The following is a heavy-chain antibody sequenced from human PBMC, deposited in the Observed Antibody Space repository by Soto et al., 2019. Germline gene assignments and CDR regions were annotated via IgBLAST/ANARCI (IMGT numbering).Heavy chain of an antibody. Sequence: GGSLRLSCAASGFTFSSYDMHWVRQATGKGLEWVSAIGTASDTYYPGSVKGRFTISRENAKNSLYLQMNSLRAEDTAVYYCARGMQGLPYYYGMDVWGQGTTVTVSS. J-gene: IGHJ6*02. CDR1: GFTFSSYD. D-gene: IGHD2-8*01. CDR2: IGTASDT. CDR3: ARGMQGLPYYYGMDV. V-gene: IGHV3-13*01.